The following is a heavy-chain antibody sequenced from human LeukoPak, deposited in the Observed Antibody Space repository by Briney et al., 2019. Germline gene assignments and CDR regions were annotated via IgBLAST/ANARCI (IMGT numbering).Heavy chain of an antibody. CDR2: INPSGGST. CDR1: GYTFTSYG. V-gene: IGHV1-46*01. J-gene: IGHJ4*02. D-gene: IGHD6-13*01. Sequence: ASVKVSCKASGYTFTSYGISWVRQAPGQGLEWMGIINPSGGSTSYAQKFQGRVTMTRDMSTSTVYMELSSLRSEDTAVYYCARAAGIAAAGYDDYWGQGTLVTVSS. CDR3: ARAAGIAAAGYDDY.